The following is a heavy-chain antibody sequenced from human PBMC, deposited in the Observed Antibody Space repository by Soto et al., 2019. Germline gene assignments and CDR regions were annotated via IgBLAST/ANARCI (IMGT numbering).Heavy chain of an antibody. CDR3: ARGGLQHALDV. CDR1: GFTYSNYW. V-gene: IGHV3-74*03. J-gene: IGHJ6*02. Sequence: EVQLVESGGGLVQPGGSLRLSCAASGFTYSNYWMYWVRQAPGKGLVWVSRVNNDGTDTTHADSVKGRFTISRDNAENTLYLQMNSMRAEDTAVYYCARGGLQHALDVWGQGSTVTVSS. D-gene: IGHD6-13*01. CDR2: VNNDGTDT.